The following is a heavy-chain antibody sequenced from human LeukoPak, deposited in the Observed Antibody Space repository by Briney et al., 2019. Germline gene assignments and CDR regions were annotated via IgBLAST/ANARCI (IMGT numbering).Heavy chain of an antibody. D-gene: IGHD2-2*01. CDR1: GFTFSNYA. V-gene: IGHV3-23*01. J-gene: IGHJ4*02. CDR2: ISGTGGST. CDR3: AKGVVPAAMSGADS. Sequence: GGSLRLSCATSGFTFSNYAVTWVRQAPGKGLEWVSTISGTGGSTYYADSVKGRFTISRDNSKNTLCLQMNSLRAEDMAVYYCAKGVVPAAMSGADSWGQGTLVTVSS.